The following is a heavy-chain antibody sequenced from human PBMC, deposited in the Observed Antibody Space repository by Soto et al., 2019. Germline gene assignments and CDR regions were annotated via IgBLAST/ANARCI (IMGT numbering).Heavy chain of an antibody. V-gene: IGHV1-69*02. D-gene: IGHD3-10*01. J-gene: IGHJ4*02. CDR1: GDTFNFYS. CDR2: VNPIVSMS. CDR3: ASSYGSGYRAFDY. Sequence: QVQLVQSGAEVKRPGSSVKVSCKASGDTFNFYSINWVRQAPGLGLEWMGRVNPIVSMSNYAQKFQGRVTLTXDXATRTAYMELSSLRSEDTAIYYCASSYGSGYRAFDYWGQGALVTVSS.